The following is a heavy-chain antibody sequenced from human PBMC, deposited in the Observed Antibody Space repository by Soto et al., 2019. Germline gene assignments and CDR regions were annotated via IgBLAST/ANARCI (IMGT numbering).Heavy chain of an antibody. CDR3: ARGSGSYYSYFDY. Sequence: QVQLQESGPGLVKPSETLSLTCTVSGGSISGYYWSWIRQPPGKGLEWIGYIYYSGSTNYNPSLKSRVXXSXDXXKNQFSLKLSSVTAADTAVYYCARGSGSYYSYFDYWDQGTLVTVSS. V-gene: IGHV4-59*01. CDR2: IYYSGST. CDR1: GGSISGYY. J-gene: IGHJ4*02. D-gene: IGHD1-26*01.